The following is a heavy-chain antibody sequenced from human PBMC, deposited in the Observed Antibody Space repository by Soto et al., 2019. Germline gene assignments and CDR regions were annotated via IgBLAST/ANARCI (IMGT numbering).Heavy chain of an antibody. CDR2: ISGFNGQT. CDR1: GNTFASHG. V-gene: IGHV1-18*01. Sequence: QVQLVQSGPEVKKPGASVKVSCKASGNTFASHGFYWVRQAPGQGLEWMGWISGFNGQTNYALKFQGRVTLTTDTSTSTAYMELRSLRYDDTAVYFCARVDPRGVAVVRDYWGQGTLVTVSS. CDR3: ARVDPRGVAVVRDY. J-gene: IGHJ4*02. D-gene: IGHD3-10*01.